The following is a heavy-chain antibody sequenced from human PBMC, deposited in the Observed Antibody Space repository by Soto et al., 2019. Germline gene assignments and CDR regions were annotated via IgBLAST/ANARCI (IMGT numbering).Heavy chain of an antibody. CDR2: INPSGTDT. CDR1: GFTFSDHW. V-gene: IGHV3-11*06. J-gene: IGHJ6*02. CDR3: ARGHHSMDV. Sequence: QVQLVESGGGLAKPGGSLRLSCAASGFTFSDHWMSWIRQAPGKGLEWISYINPSGTDTDYADSVKGRFTISRDNAENSLYLQINSLRAEVTALYYCARGHHSMDVWGQGATVTVSS.